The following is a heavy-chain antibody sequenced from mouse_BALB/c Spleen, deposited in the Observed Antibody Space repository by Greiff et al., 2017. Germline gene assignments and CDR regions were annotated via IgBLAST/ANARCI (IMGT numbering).Heavy chain of an antibody. CDR3: TRGDYRSSWFAY. D-gene: IGHD2-14*01. V-gene: IGHV1S22*01. J-gene: IGHJ3*01. CDR1: GYTFTSYW. CDR2: IYPGSGST. Sequence: LQQPGSELVRPGASVKLSCKASGYTFTSYWMHWVKQRPGQGLEWIGNIYPGSGSTNYDEKFTSKATLTVDTSSSTAYMQLSSLTSEDSAVYYCTRGDYRSSWFAYWGQGTLVTVSA.